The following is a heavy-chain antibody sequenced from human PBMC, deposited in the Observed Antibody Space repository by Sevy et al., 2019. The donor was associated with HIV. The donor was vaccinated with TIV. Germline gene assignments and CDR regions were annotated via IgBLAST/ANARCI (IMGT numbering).Heavy chain of an antibody. D-gene: IGHD1-7*01. V-gene: IGHV3-21*01. Sequence: GGCLRLSCAASGFTFSAYVMNWVRQGPGKGLEWVSSISSSGRYIYYADSVQGRFTISRDNAEDSLYLQMNNLRAEDTAVYYCAGDALSGTSAYWGQGTPVTVSS. CDR3: AGDALSGTSAY. J-gene: IGHJ4*02. CDR2: ISSSGRYI. CDR1: GFTFSAYV.